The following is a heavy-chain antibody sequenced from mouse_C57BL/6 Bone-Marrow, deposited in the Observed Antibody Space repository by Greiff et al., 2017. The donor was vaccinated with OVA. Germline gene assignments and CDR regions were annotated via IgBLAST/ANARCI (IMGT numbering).Heavy chain of an antibody. CDR3: ARDGGAY. Sequence: DVMLVESGGGLVKSGGSLKLSCAASGFTFSSYAMSWVRQTPEKRLEWVATISDGGSYTYYPDNVKGRFTISRDNAKNNLYLQMSHLKSEDTAMYYCARDGGAYWGQGTLVTVSA. J-gene: IGHJ3*01. CDR1: GFTFSSYA. V-gene: IGHV5-4*01. CDR2: ISDGGSYT. D-gene: IGHD1-1*02.